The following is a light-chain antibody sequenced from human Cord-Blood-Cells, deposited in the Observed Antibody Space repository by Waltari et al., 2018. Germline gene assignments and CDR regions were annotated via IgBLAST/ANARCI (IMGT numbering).Light chain of an antibody. CDR2: EGS. V-gene: IGLV2-23*01. Sequence: QSALTQPASVSGSPGQSITISCTGTSSDVGSYNLVSWYQQHPGKAPILMIYEGSKRPSWVSNRFSGSKSGNTASLTISGRQAEDEADYYCCSYAGSWVFGGGTKLTVL. J-gene: IGLJ3*02. CDR3: CSYAGSWV. CDR1: SSDVGSYNL.